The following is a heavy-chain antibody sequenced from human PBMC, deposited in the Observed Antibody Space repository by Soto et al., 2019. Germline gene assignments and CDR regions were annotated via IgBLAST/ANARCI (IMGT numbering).Heavy chain of an antibody. CDR2: ISNDGGNK. CDR1: GFPFSSYA. CDR3: ARVWGAYPNFDC. D-gene: IGHD3-16*01. V-gene: IGHV3-30-3*01. J-gene: IGHJ4*02. Sequence: QVQLLESRGGVVQPGRSLRLSCAASGFPFSSYALHWVRQAPGRGLEWVAAISNDGGNKFYADSVKGRFSISRDTSKKTLYLQMNSLRAADTAVYYCARVWGAYPNFDCWGQGTLVTVSS.